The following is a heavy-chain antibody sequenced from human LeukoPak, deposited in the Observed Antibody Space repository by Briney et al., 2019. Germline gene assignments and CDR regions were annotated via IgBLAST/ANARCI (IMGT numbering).Heavy chain of an antibody. V-gene: IGHV4-61*02. Sequence: SETLSLTCTVSGGSISSSSYYWSWIRQPAGKGLEWIGRIYTSGSTNYNPSLKSRVTISVDTSKNQFSLKLSSVTAADTAVYYCAREYSNYMNYWGQGTLVTVSS. J-gene: IGHJ4*02. CDR2: IYTSGST. CDR3: AREYSNYMNY. CDR1: GGSISSSSYY. D-gene: IGHD4-11*01.